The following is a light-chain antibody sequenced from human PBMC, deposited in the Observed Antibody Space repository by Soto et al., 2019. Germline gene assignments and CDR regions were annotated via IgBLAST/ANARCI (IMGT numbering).Light chain of an antibody. Sequence: EIVLTQSPGTLSLSPGERATLSCRASQSVSKSYLAWYQQKPGQAPRLLIYDASSRATDIPDRFSGSGSGTEFTLTISRLEPEDFAVYYCQQYGSSPRTFGQGTKVEIK. CDR1: QSVSKSY. CDR3: QQYGSSPRT. V-gene: IGKV3-20*01. CDR2: DAS. J-gene: IGKJ1*01.